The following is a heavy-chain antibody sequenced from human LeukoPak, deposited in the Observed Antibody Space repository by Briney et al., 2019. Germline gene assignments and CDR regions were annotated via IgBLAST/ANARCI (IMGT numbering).Heavy chain of an antibody. CDR3: ARGANYDSSGYYSGIGAFDI. J-gene: IGHJ3*02. Sequence: GGSLRLSCAASGFTFSSYDMHWVRQATGKGLEWVSAIGTAGDTYYPGSVKGRFTISRENAKNSLYLQMNSLRAGDTAGYYCARGANYDSSGYYSGIGAFDIWGQGSVVTVSS. CDR2: IGTAGDT. D-gene: IGHD3-22*01. CDR1: GFTFSSYD. V-gene: IGHV3-13*01.